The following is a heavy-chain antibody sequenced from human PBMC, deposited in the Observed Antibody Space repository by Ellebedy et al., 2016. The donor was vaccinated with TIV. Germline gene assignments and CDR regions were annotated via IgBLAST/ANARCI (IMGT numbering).Heavy chain of an antibody. Sequence: GESLKISCAASGFTVSGDYMSWVRQAPGTGLEWVSIMDAGGNTHYPDPVKGRFTISRDNAKNSLYLQMNSLRAEDTAVYYCATPVEWGQGTLVTVSS. CDR3: ATPVE. J-gene: IGHJ4*02. V-gene: IGHV3-53*01. D-gene: IGHD5-24*01. CDR1: GFTVSGDY. CDR2: MDAGGNT.